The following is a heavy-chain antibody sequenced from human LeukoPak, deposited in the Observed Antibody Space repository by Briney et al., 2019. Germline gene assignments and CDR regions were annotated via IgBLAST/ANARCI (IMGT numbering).Heavy chain of an antibody. CDR2: IYYSGST. D-gene: IGHD3-10*01. CDR3: ASPGTGGAFDY. Sequence: PSETLSLTCTVSGGSISSSSYYWGWIRQPPGKGLEWIGSIYYSGSTYYNPSLKSRVTISVDTSKNQFSLKPSSVTAADTAVYYCASPGTGGAFDYWGQGTLVTVSS. CDR1: GGSISSSSYY. V-gene: IGHV4-39*01. J-gene: IGHJ4*02.